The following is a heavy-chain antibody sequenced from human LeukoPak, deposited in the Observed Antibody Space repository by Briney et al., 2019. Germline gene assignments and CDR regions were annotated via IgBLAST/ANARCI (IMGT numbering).Heavy chain of an antibody. CDR1: GGTFSSYA. CDR2: IIPILGIA. V-gene: IGHV1-69*04. D-gene: IGHD1-26*01. CDR3: ARGGDWFDP. J-gene: IGHJ5*02. Sequence: SVKVSCKASGGTFSSYAISSVRQAPGQGLEWMGRIIPILGIANYAQKFQGRVTITADKSTSTAYMELSSLRSEDTAVYYCARGGDWFDPWGQGTLVTVSS.